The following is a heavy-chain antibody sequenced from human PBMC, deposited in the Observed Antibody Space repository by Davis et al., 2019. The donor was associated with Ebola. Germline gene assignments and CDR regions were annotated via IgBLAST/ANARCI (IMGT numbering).Heavy chain of an antibody. V-gene: IGHV3-66*01. CDR3: ARDITMIVVVIDAFDI. CDR1: VITFSSYA. J-gene: IGHJ3*02. CDR2: IYSGGST. D-gene: IGHD3-22*01. Sequence: GGSLRLSCTDSVITFSSYAMTWVRQAPGKGLEWVSVIYSGGSTYYEDSVKGRFTISRDNAKNSLYLQMNSLRAEDTAVYYCARDITMIVVVIDAFDIWGQGTLVTVSS.